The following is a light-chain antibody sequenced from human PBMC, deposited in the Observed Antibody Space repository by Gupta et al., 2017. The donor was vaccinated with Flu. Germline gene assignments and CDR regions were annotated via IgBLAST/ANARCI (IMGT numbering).Light chain of an antibody. V-gene: IGKV1-39*01. CDR3: QQGYSSFLT. Sequence: DIPLTQSPSSLSASVGDRVTITCRTSQSISSYLNWYQQKPGKAPKFLIYAASSLESGVPARFSGSGSGTDFTLTISSLQAEDVATYYCQQGYSSFLTFGEGTKVEIK. CDR1: QSISSY. J-gene: IGKJ4*01. CDR2: AAS.